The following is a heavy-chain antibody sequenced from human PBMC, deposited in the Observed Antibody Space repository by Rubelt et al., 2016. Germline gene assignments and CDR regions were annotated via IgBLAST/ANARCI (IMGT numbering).Heavy chain of an antibody. CDR3: ARGARRYSMDPRNAFDI. D-gene: IGHD4-11*01. J-gene: IGHJ3*02. CDR2: LNAGNGNP. CDR1: GYTFTSYA. Sequence: QVQLLQSGAEVKKPGASVKVSCKASGYTFTSYAMHWVRQAPGQRLEWMGWLNAGNGNPQYSQKFQGLVTITRATSASTAYMELSSLRSEDTAVYYCARGARRYSMDPRNAFDIWGQGTMVTVSS. V-gene: IGHV1-3*01.